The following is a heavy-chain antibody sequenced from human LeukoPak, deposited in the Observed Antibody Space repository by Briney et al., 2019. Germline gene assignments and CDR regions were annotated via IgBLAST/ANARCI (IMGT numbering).Heavy chain of an antibody. CDR3: ARVQRENYYGSGSYSWAYGMDV. CDR1: GGTFSSYA. J-gene: IGHJ6*02. Sequence: GSSVKVSCKASGGTFSSYAISWVRQAPGQGLEWMGRIIPILGIANYAQKFQGRVTITADKSTSTAYMELSSLRSEDTAVYYCARVQRENYYGSGSYSWAYGMDVWGQGTTVTVSS. D-gene: IGHD3-10*01. CDR2: IIPILGIA. V-gene: IGHV1-69*04.